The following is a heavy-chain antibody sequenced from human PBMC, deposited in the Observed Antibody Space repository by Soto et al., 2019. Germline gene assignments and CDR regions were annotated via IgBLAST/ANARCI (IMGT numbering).Heavy chain of an antibody. D-gene: IGHD5-18*01. J-gene: IGHJ6*02. CDR1: GGTFSSYA. CDR2: IIPIFGTA. CDR3: ARGGFADTAMAVTYYYGMDV. V-gene: IGHV1-69*13. Sequence: GASVKVSCKASGGTFSSYAISWVRQAPGQGLEWMGGIIPIFGTANYAQKFQGRVTITADESTSTAYMELSSLRSEDTAVYYCARGGFADTAMAVTYYYGMDVWGQGTTVTVS.